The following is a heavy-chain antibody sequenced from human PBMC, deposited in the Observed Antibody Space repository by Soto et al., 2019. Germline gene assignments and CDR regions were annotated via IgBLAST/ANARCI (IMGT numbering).Heavy chain of an antibody. CDR2: IIPIFGTA. CDR1: GGTFSSYA. J-gene: IGHJ4*02. V-gene: IGHV1-69*13. D-gene: IGHD6-13*01. Sequence: SVKVSCKASGGTFSSYAISWVRQAPGQGLEWMGGIIPIFGTANYAQKFQGRVTITADESTSTAYMELSSLRSEDTAVYYCARDRGRGSRGLFDYWGQGTLVTVSS. CDR3: ARDRGRGSRGLFDY.